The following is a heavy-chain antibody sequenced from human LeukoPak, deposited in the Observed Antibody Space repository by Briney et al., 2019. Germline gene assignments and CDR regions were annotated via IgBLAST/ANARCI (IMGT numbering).Heavy chain of an antibody. V-gene: IGHV3-23*01. Sequence: GGSLRLSCAGSGLTFSSYAMSWVRQAAGKGLEWVSALSASGDGTYYAGSVKGRFTISRDNSKNTLYLQMNSLRAEDTAVYYCAKGAGSAAGSLVGYWGQGTLVTVSS. CDR3: AKGAGSAAGSLVGY. J-gene: IGHJ4*02. CDR2: LSASGDGT. D-gene: IGHD6-13*01. CDR1: GLTFSSYA.